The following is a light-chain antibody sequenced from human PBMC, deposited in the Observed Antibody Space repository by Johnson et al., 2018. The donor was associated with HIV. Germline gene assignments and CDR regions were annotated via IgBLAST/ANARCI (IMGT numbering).Light chain of an antibody. CDR3: ETWASSLSSV. J-gene: IGLJ1*01. Sequence: SVLTQPPSVSAAPGQKVTISCSGSSSDIGNNYVSWYQQLPGTAPKLLIYDNNKRPSGIPDRFSGSKSGTSATLGITGLQTGDAADYYCETWASSLSSVFGTGTKVTVL. CDR2: DNN. CDR1: SSDIGNNY. V-gene: IGLV1-51*01.